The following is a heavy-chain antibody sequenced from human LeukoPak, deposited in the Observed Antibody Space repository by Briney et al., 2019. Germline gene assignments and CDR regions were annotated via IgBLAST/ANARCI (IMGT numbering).Heavy chain of an antibody. V-gene: IGHV3-48*03. CDR2: ISSSGSTI. Sequence: GGSLRLSCAASGFTFSSYEMNWVRQAPGKGLEWVSYISSSGSTIYYADSVKGRFTISRDNAKNTLYLQMNSLRAEDTAVYYCAKVITTGYSLFGSWGQGTLVTVSS. J-gene: IGHJ4*02. CDR3: AKVITTGYSLFGS. D-gene: IGHD3-9*01. CDR1: GFTFSSYE.